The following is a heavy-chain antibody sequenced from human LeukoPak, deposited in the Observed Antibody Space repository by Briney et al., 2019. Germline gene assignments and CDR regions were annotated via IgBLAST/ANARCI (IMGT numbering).Heavy chain of an antibody. V-gene: IGHV3-11*06. CDR2: ISSSSSHT. Sequence: DGSLIISCAASGFTFSDYYMSWIRQAPGKGLEWVSYISSSSSHTEYADSVKGRFTISRDNAKNSLSLQVNSLRADDTAVYYCARVGSIAAAGTPDYWGQGTLVTVSS. J-gene: IGHJ4*02. CDR3: ARVGSIAAAGTPDY. CDR1: GFTFSDYY. D-gene: IGHD6-13*01.